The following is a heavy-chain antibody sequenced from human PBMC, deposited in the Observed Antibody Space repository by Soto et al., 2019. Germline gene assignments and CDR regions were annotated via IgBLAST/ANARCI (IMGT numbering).Heavy chain of an antibody. J-gene: IGHJ5*02. D-gene: IGHD6-19*01. CDR3: AKGRTAVAGIRGAASFDP. CDR1: GGPFGDYG. CDR2: ISGSGGST. Sequence: AGGSTSVWWGAAGGPFGDYGGSWVRPAPGKGLEWVSAISGSGGSTFYADSVKGRFTISRDNSKNTLYLQMNSLRAEDTAVYYCAKGRTAVAGIRGAASFDPWGQGTLVTVSS. V-gene: IGHV3-23*01.